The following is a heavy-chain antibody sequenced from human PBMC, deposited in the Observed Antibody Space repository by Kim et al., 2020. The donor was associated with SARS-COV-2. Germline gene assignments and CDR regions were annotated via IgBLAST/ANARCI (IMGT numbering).Heavy chain of an antibody. J-gene: IGHJ3*02. CDR1: GYSFTSYW. Sequence: GESLKISCKGSGYSFTSYWISWVRQMPGKGPEWMGRIDPSDSYTNYSPSFQGHVTISADKSISTAYLQWSSLKASDTAMYYCAVVWFGEFNDAFDIWGQGTMVTVSS. CDR2: IDPSDSYT. CDR3: AVVWFGEFNDAFDI. V-gene: IGHV5-10-1*01. D-gene: IGHD3-10*01.